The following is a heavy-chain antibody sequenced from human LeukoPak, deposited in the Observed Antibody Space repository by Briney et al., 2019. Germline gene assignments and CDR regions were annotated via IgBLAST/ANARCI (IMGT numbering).Heavy chain of an antibody. Sequence: ASVKVSCKASGYTFSNYGISWVRQAPGQGLEWMGWISGFNGNTNYGQKVQGRVTMTTDTSTITAYMELRSLRSDDTAVYYCARIVRGVPYYYGMDVWGQGTTVTVSS. V-gene: IGHV1-18*01. CDR2: ISGFNGNT. CDR1: GYTFSNYG. J-gene: IGHJ6*02. CDR3: ARIVRGVPYYYGMDV. D-gene: IGHD3-10*01.